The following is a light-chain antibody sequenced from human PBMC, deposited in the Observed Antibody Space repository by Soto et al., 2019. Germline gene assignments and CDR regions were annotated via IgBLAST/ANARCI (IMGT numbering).Light chain of an antibody. CDR3: QHRSNWPRLT. CDR1: QSVSRY. V-gene: IGKV3-11*01. CDR2: DAS. Sequence: EIVLTQSPATLSLSPGVRATXXXRASQSVSRYLAWYQQKPGQAPRLLIYDASNRATDIPARFSGSGSGTDFTLTISSLEPEDFAVYYCQHRSNWPRLTFGGGTKVEIK. J-gene: IGKJ4*01.